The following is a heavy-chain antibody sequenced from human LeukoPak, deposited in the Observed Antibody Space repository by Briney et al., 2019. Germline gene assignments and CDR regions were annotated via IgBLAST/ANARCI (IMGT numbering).Heavy chain of an antibody. CDR1: GGSISSSSYY. J-gene: IGHJ4*02. Sequence: SETLSLXCTVSGGSISSSSYYWGWIRQPPGKGLEWIGNIYYSGITYCNPSLKSRVTISVDTSRNQFSLKLSSVTAADTAVYYCARHQPYSSGWYPDYWGQGTLVTVSS. V-gene: IGHV4-39*01. CDR3: ARHQPYSSGWYPDY. D-gene: IGHD6-19*01. CDR2: IYYSGIT.